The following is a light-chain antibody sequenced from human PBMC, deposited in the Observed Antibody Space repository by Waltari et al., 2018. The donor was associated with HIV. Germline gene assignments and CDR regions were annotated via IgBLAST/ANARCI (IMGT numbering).Light chain of an antibody. J-gene: IGLJ3*02. V-gene: IGLV1-47*01. CDR3: GGWDSTLKQWL. CDR1: AYNSETHW. Sequence: SVLTLPLSASGAAGPTVRVSWSGSAYNSETHWASWYQQLPGTAPKLLIYRNYQRPSGFPDRFSSSKSGASASLIISGLRSEDEADYFCGGWDSTLKQWLFGGRTKLTVL. CDR2: RNY.